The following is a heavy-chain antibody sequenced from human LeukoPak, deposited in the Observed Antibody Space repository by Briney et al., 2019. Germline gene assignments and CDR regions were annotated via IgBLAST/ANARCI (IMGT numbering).Heavy chain of an antibody. CDR3: ARASGFLEWLRVHTYYYMDV. Sequence: PSETLSLTCTVSGYSISSGYYWGWIRQPPGKGLEWIGSIYHSGSTYYNPSLKSRVTISVDTSKNQFSLKLSPVTAADTAVYYCARASGFLEWLRVHTYYYMDVWGKGTTVTVSS. CDR2: IYHSGST. CDR1: GYSISSGYY. J-gene: IGHJ6*03. V-gene: IGHV4-38-2*02. D-gene: IGHD3-3*01.